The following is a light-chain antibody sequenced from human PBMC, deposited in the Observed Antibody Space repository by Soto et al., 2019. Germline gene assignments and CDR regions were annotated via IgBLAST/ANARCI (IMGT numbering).Light chain of an antibody. Sequence: HSVMTQPPSVSAAPGQKVTISCSGSSSNIGGNSVSWYQQLPGTAPKLLIYADNKRPSGIPDRFSGSKSGTSATLGITGFQTGDEADYYCGSWDSSLSAYVFGTGTKLTVL. CDR3: GSWDSSLSAYV. V-gene: IGLV1-51*01. CDR1: SSNIGGNS. J-gene: IGLJ1*01. CDR2: ADN.